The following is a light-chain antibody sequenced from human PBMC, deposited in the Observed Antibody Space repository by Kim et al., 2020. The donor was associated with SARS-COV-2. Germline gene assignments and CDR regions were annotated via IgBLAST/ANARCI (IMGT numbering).Light chain of an antibody. Sequence: QSALTQPASVSGSPGQSITISCTGTSSNVGGHNYVSWYQQHPGKAPKFMIYDVNNRPSGVSNRFSGSKSGNTASLTISGLQAEDEADYYCCSYTGSGTFVFGTGTKVTVL. CDR1: SSNVGGHNY. J-gene: IGLJ1*01. CDR2: DVN. V-gene: IGLV2-14*03. CDR3: CSYTGSGTFV.